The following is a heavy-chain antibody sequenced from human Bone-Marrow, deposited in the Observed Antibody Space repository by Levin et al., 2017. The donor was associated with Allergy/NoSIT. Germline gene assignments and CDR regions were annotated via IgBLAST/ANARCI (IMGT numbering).Heavy chain of an antibody. CDR3: ARGENNNVETGYTGLYYYYMDV. CDR1: GGSISTYY. CDR2: VHSYGTNKSNT. V-gene: IGHV4-59*01. J-gene: IGHJ6*03. Sequence: MTSETLSLTCTVSGGSISTYYWTWIRQPPGKGLEWIGYVHSYGTNKSNTNYNPSLDSRVAISVDTSKSQFSLKLSSVTAADTAVYYCARGENNNVETGYTGLYYYYMDVWGKGATVTVSS. D-gene: IGHD5-24*01.